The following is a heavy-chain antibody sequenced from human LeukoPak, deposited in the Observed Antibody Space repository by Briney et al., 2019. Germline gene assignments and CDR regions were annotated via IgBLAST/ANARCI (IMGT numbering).Heavy chain of an antibody. CDR1: GGSISSGDYY. CDR3: ARVDPGEGLVTFDY. V-gene: IGHV4-30-4*01. CDR2: IYYSGST. D-gene: IGHD3/OR15-3a*01. J-gene: IGHJ4*02. Sequence: SQILSLTCTVSGGSISSGDYYWSWIRQPPGKGLEWIGYIYYSGSTYYNPSLKSRVTISVDTSKNQFSLKLSSVTAADTAVYYCARVDPGEGLVTFDYWGQGALVTVSS.